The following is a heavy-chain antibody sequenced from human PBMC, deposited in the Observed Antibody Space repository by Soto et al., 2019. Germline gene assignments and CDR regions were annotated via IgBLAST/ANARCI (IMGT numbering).Heavy chain of an antibody. CDR3: ARGFGTGTSTPPPDY. D-gene: IGHD1-1*01. CDR1: GGSISSGGYY. J-gene: IGHJ4*02. CDR2: IYYSGST. V-gene: IGHV4-31*03. Sequence: QVQLQESGPGLVKPSQTLSLTCTVSGGSISSGGYYWSWIRQHPGKGLEWIGYIYYSGSTYYNPSLKSRVTISVDTSKNQSSLKLSSVTAADTAVYYCARGFGTGTSTPPPDYWGQGTLVTVSS.